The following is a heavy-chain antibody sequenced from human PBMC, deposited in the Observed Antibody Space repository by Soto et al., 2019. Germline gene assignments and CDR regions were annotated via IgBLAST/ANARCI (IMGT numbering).Heavy chain of an antibody. J-gene: IGHJ1*01. Sequence: GGSLRLSCAASGFTFSSYSMNWVRQAPGKGLEWVSSISSSSSYIYYADSVKGRFTISRDNAKNSLYLQMNSLRAEDTAVYYCARDSQLQGPPAEYFQHWGQGTLVTVSS. CDR2: ISSSSSYI. D-gene: IGHD2-2*01. CDR1: GFTFSSYS. V-gene: IGHV3-21*01. CDR3: ARDSQLQGPPAEYFQH.